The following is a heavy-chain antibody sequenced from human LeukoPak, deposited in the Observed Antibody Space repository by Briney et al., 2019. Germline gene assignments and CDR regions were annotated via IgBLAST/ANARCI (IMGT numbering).Heavy chain of an antibody. CDR2: IYYSGTTNSGST. CDR1: GGSIRSDY. J-gene: IGHJ4*02. D-gene: IGHD3-22*01. CDR3: ARRIFGSSGYYGNFDY. Sequence: SETLSLTCTVSGGSIRSDYWSWIRQPPGKGLEWIGYIYYSGTTNSGSTNYNPSLKSRVTISVDTSKNQFSLKLSSVTAADTAVYYCARRIFGSSGYYGNFDYWGQGTLVTVSS. V-gene: IGHV4-59*12.